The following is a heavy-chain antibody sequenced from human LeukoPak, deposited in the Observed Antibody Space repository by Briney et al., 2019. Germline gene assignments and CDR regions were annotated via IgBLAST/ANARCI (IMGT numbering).Heavy chain of an antibody. J-gene: IGHJ4*02. CDR3: ARDTTGGSYYRDNYFDY. Sequence: ASVKVSCKASGYTFTGYYVHWVRQAPGQGLEWMGWINPNSGGTNYAQKFRGWVTMTRDTSISTAYMELSRLRSDDTAVYYCARDTTGGSYYRDNYFDYWGQGTLVTVSS. CDR2: INPNSGGT. D-gene: IGHD1-26*01. CDR1: GYTFTGYY. V-gene: IGHV1-2*04.